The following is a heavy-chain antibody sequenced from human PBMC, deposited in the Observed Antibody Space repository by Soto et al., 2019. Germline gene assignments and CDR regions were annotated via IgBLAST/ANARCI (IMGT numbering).Heavy chain of an antibody. CDR3: AKVIISRTMISSFAC. CDR2: ISYDGSNK. Sequence: PGGSLRLSCAASRFTFSSYGMHWVRQAPGKGLEWVAVISYDGSNKYYADSVKGRFTISRDNSRNTLYLQMNSLRAEDTAVYYCAKVIISRTMISSFACWGQGNLVTV. D-gene: IGHD3-22*01. J-gene: IGHJ4*02. V-gene: IGHV3-30*18. CDR1: RFTFSSYG.